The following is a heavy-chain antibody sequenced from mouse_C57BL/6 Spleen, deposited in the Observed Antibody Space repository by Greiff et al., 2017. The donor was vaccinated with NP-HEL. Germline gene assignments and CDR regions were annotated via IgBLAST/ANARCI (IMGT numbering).Heavy chain of an antibody. V-gene: IGHV14-1*01. Sequence: VHVKQSGAELVRPGASVKLSCTASGFNIKDYYMHWVKQRPEQGLEWIGRIDPEDGDTEYAPKFQGKATMTADTSSNTAYLQLSSLTSEDTAVYYCTTQSSGYGLDYWGQGTTLTVSS. CDR1: GFNIKDYY. CDR3: TTQSSGYGLDY. J-gene: IGHJ2*01. CDR2: IDPEDGDT. D-gene: IGHD3-2*02.